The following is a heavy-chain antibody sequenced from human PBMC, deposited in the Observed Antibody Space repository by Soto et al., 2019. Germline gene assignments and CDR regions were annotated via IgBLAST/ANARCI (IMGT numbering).Heavy chain of an antibody. CDR2: IKSKTDGGTT. CDR1: GFTFSNAW. Sequence: GGSLRLSCAASGFTFSNAWMSWVRQAPGKGLEWVGRIKSKTDGGTTDYAAPVKGRFTISRDDSKNTLYLQMNSLKTEDTAVYYCITDPWVRFLEWLPKVSGYFYYMYVWGKGTTVTVSS. D-gene: IGHD3-3*01. J-gene: IGHJ6*03. V-gene: IGHV3-15*01. CDR3: ITDPWVRFLEWLPKVSGYFYYMYV.